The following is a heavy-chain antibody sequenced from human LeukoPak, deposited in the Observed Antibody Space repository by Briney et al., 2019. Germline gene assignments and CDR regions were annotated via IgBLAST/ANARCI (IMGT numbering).Heavy chain of an antibody. CDR2: IYSGGST. CDR1: GFTVSSNY. Sequence: PGGSLRLSCAASGFTVSSNYMSWVRQAPGKGLEWVSVIYSGGSTYYADSVKGRFTISRDNSKNTLYLQMNSLRAEDTAVYYCASSGRHSSGWYPSDYWGQGTLVTVSS. CDR3: ASSGRHSSGWYPSDY. J-gene: IGHJ4*02. D-gene: IGHD6-19*01. V-gene: IGHV3-53*01.